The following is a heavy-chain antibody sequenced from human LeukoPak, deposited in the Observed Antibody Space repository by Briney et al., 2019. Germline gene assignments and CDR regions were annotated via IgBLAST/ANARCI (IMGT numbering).Heavy chain of an antibody. CDR2: IYDDNT. CDR3: AARKVRGVWFYLDY. Sequence: GGSLRLSCAASGFTFSDYYMSWIRQAPGKGLEWVSTIYDDNTYYADSVKGRFAISTDNSKNTLYLQMNSLRVEDTAVYFCAARKVRGVWFYLDYWGQGTLVTVSS. V-gene: IGHV3-53*01. CDR1: GFTFSDYY. D-gene: IGHD3-10*01. J-gene: IGHJ4*02.